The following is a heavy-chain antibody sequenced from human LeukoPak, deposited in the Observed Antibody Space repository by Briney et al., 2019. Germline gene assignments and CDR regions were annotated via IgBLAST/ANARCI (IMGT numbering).Heavy chain of an antibody. V-gene: IGHV4-4*07. CDR2: IDTSGST. CDR3: ARDLRVTTIRYYYYGMDV. Sequence: SETLSLTCTVSGGSISIYYWSWIRQPAGKGLECIGRIDTSGSTNYNPSLKSRVTMSVDTSKNQFSLKMSSVTAADTAVYYCARDLRVTTIRYYYYGMDVWGQGTTVTVSS. D-gene: IGHD4-11*01. CDR1: GGSISIYY. J-gene: IGHJ6*02.